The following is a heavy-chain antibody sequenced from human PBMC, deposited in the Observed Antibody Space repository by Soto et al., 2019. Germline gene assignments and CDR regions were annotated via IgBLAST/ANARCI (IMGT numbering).Heavy chain of an antibody. V-gene: IGHV4-31*03. Sequence: PSETLSLTCTVSGGPINSGDYYWVLIRQHPGKGLEWIGYMYYSGGTYYNPSLKSRITISLDTSNNQFSLKLSSVTAADTAVYYCARDFQVGRASRIVGYGMDVWGQGTMVTVS. CDR1: GGPINSGDYY. CDR2: MYYSGGT. CDR3: ARDFQVGRASRIVGYGMDV. D-gene: IGHD6-13*01. J-gene: IGHJ6*02.